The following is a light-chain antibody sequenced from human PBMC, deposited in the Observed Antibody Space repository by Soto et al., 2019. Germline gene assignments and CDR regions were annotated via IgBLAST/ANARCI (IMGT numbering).Light chain of an antibody. J-gene: IGLJ1*01. CDR2: DVS. CDR1: SSDVGTYDF. Sequence: QSALTQPRSVSGSPGQSVTISGIGTSSDVGTYDFVSWYQQHPGKAPRLMIFDVSERPSGVPDRFSGSKSGNTASLTISGLHAEDEADYYCCLYAVTFYVFGTGTKLTVL. V-gene: IGLV2-11*01. CDR3: CLYAVTFYV.